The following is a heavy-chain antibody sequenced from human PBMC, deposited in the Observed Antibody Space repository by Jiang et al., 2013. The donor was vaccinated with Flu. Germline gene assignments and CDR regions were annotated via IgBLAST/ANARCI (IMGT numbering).Heavy chain of an antibody. CDR3: ARGDSYGYPFDY. V-gene: IGHV1-18*01. J-gene: IGHJ4*02. Sequence: QKLQGRVTMTTDTSTSTAYMELRSLRSDDTAVYYCARGDSYGYPFDYWGQGTLVTVSS. D-gene: IGHD5-18*01.